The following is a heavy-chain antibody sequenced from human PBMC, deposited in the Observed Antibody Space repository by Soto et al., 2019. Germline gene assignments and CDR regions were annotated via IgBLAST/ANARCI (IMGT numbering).Heavy chain of an antibody. Sequence: ASVKVSCKASGSYFSGYYMHWVRQAPGQGPAWMGWINPNSGGTNYAQKFQGRVTMTTDTSISTAYMELSRLRSDDTAVYYCARDVRHMIVVDPNEELDYWGQGTLVTVSS. CDR3: ARDVRHMIVVDPNEELDY. CDR1: GSYFSGYY. V-gene: IGHV1-2*02. D-gene: IGHD3-22*01. CDR2: INPNSGGT. J-gene: IGHJ4*02.